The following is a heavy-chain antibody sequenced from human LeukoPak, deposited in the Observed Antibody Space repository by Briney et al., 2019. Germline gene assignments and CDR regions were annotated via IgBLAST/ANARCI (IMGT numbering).Heavy chain of an antibody. V-gene: IGHV3-23*01. D-gene: IGHD3-22*01. CDR1: GFTFSSYA. CDR2: ISGSGGST. CDR3: AKPTYYYDSSGSRNYYFDY. J-gene: IGHJ4*02. Sequence: PGGSLRLSCAASGFTFSSYAMSWVRQAPGKGLEWVSAISGSGGSTYYADSVKGRFTISRDNSKNTPYLQMNSLRAEDTAVYYCAKPTYYYDSSGSRNYYFDYWGQGTLVTVSS.